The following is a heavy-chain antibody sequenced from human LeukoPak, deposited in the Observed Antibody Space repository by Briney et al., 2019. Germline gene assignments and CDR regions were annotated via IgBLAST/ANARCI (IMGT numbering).Heavy chain of an antibody. Sequence: PGGSLRLSCAASGFTVSSNYMSWVRQAPGKGLEWVSVIYRGGSTHYAGSVGGRFTISRDKSKNTVYLQLNSLRAEDTAVYYCARSPDYGDPYWYFDLWGRGTLVTVSS. CDR3: ARSPDYGDPYWYFDL. V-gene: IGHV3-53*01. CDR2: IYRGGST. J-gene: IGHJ2*01. CDR1: GFTVSSNY. D-gene: IGHD4-17*01.